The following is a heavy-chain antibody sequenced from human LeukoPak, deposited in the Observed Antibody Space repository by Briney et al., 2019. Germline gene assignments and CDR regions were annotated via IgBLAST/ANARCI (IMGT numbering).Heavy chain of an antibody. CDR2: FGESGSST. D-gene: IGHD7-27*01. CDR3: AKGRWGDV. CDR1: GFTFSGYA. Sequence: GGSLRLSCVASGFTFSGYAMTWVRQAPGKGLEWVSTFGESGSSTYYADFVKGRFTIYRDNSKNSVYLQKNSLRVEDSAIYYCAKGRWGDVWGKGTTVTVSS. J-gene: IGHJ6*04. V-gene: IGHV3-23*01.